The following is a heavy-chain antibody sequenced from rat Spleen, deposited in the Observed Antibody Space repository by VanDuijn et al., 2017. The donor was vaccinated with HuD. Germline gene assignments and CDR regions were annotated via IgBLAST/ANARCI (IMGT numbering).Heavy chain of an antibody. Sequence: EVQLVESGGGLVQPGRSLKLSCAASGFTFSNYGMHWIRQAPTKGLEWVASISPSGGSTYYRDSVKGRFTISRDNAKSTLYLQMDSLRSEDTATYYCTRHDGKYGGYSDYFDYWGQGVMVTVSS. CDR3: TRHDGKYGGYSDYFDY. CDR2: ISPSGGST. CDR1: GFTFSNYG. J-gene: IGHJ2*01. V-gene: IGHV5-19*01. D-gene: IGHD1-11*01.